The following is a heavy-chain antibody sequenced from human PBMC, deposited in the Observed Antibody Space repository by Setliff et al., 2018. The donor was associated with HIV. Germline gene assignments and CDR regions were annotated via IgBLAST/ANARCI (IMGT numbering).Heavy chain of an antibody. D-gene: IGHD6-19*01. V-gene: IGHV4-38-2*01. CDR1: GYSISSGYY. CDR3: ARPRRVRSRAWYWFDI. Sequence: PSETLSLTCAVSGYSISSGYYWGWIRQPPGKGLEWIGSIYHSGSTYYNPSLKSRVTISVDTSKNQFSLKLSSVTAADTAVYYCARPRRVRSRAWYWFDIWGQGTLVTVSS. J-gene: IGHJ5*02. CDR2: IYHSGST.